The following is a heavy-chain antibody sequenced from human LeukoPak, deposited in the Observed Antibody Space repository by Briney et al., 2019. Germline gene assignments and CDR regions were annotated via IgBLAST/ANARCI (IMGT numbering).Heavy chain of an antibody. J-gene: IGHJ4*02. Sequence: DPSETLSHTCTVSGGSVISYYWSWIRQPPGKGLEWIGYIYYSGTTNYNPSLKSRVTISVDTSKNRFSLKLSSVTAADTAVYYCARHTLGGDSSARSCHSAYWGQATLVPVPS. D-gene: IGHD2-15*01. CDR1: GGSVISYY. V-gene: IGHV4-59*08. CDR3: ARHTLGGDSSARSCHSAY. CDR2: IYYSGTT.